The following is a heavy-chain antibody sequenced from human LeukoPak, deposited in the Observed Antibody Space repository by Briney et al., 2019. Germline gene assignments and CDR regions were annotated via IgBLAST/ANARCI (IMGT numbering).Heavy chain of an antibody. J-gene: IGHJ5*02. V-gene: IGHV3-74*01. Sequence: GGSLRLSCAASGFTFSSYWMHWVRQAPGKGLVWVSGINSDGSSISYADSVKGRFTISRDNAKNTLYLQMNSLRAEDTAVYYCARRMTTVTEGNWFDPWGQGTLVTVSS. D-gene: IGHD4-17*01. CDR2: INSDGSSI. CDR1: GFTFSSYW. CDR3: ARRMTTVTEGNWFDP.